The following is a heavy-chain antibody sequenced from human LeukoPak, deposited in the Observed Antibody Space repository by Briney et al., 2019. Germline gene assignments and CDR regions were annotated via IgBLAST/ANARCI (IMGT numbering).Heavy chain of an antibody. Sequence: GGSLRLSCVASGIPFSSYWMSWVRQAPGKGLEWVASIDQDGSDKFSVGSVKGRFTISRDNARNSLYLQMSSLTSEDTAVYFCARASLGWFDPWGQGTLVTVSS. CDR3: ARASLGWFDP. V-gene: IGHV3-7*01. J-gene: IGHJ5*02. CDR2: IDQDGSDK. D-gene: IGHD7-27*01. CDR1: GIPFSSYW.